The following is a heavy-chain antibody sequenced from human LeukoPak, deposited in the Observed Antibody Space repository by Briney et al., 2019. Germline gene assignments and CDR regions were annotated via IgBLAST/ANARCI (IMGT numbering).Heavy chain of an antibody. CDR2: IYYSGSA. D-gene: IGHD3-10*01. CDR1: GGSISSYY. J-gene: IGHJ4*02. CDR3: ARQRLLWFGESNSGFDY. Sequence: SETLSLTCTVSGGSISSYYWNWIRQPPGKGLEWIGYIYYSGSADYNPSLKSRVSMSVDTSKNQFSLKLRSVTATDTAVYYCARQRLLWFGESNSGFDYWGQGTLVTVSS. V-gene: IGHV4-59*08.